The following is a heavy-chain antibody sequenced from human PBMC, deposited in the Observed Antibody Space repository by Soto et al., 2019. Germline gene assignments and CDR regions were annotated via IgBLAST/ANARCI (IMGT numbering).Heavy chain of an antibody. Sequence: PGGSLRLSCAASRFTFSTYEMNWVRQAPGKGLEWVSYISTSGSTVYYADSVKGRFTISRDNTRNSLYLQMNSLRAEDTAVYYCARDFVGGWSSSNYYGMDVWGQGTTVTVSS. D-gene: IGHD3-10*01. CDR3: ARDFVGGWSSSNYYGMDV. J-gene: IGHJ6*02. CDR2: ISTSGSTV. CDR1: RFTFSTYE. V-gene: IGHV3-48*03.